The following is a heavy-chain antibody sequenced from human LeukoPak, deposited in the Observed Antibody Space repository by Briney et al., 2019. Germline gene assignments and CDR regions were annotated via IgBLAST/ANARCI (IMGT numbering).Heavy chain of an antibody. Sequence: KASETLSLTCTVSGGSISSYYWSWIRQPPGKGLEWIGYIYYSGSTNYNPSLKSRVTISVDTSKNQFSLKLSSVTAADTAVYYCARDSRDYSTRHLKNWFDPWGQGTLVTVSS. CDR1: GGSISSYY. CDR3: ARDSRDYSTRHLKNWFDP. CDR2: IYYSGST. V-gene: IGHV4-59*01. J-gene: IGHJ5*02. D-gene: IGHD4-11*01.